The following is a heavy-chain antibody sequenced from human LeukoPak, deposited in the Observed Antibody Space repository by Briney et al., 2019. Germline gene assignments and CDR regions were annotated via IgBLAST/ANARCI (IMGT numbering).Heavy chain of an antibody. V-gene: IGHV1-18*01. CDR3: AGDRQLGV. J-gene: IGHJ6*02. CDR1: GYTFTNYG. D-gene: IGHD6-13*01. CDR2: ISTYNGNT. Sequence: ASVKVSCKASGYTFTNYGVTWVRRAPGQGLEWMGWISTYNGNTNYAQKLQGRVTMTTDTSTSTAYMELRSLRSDDTAVYYCAGDRQLGVWGQGTTVTVSS.